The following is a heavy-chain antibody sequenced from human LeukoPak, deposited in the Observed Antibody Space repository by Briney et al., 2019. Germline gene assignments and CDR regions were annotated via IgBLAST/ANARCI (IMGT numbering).Heavy chain of an antibody. V-gene: IGHV3-23*01. Sequence: GGSLRLSCAGLGFTFNDYTMTWVRQTPEKGLQWVSGISGSGGSRYYAESVKGRFTISRDNSENTLYLQIDSLRVEDTATYYCAKVIQLWPHTFDYWDQGTLVTVSS. CDR1: GFTFNDYT. J-gene: IGHJ4*02. CDR3: AKVIQLWPHTFDY. D-gene: IGHD5-18*01. CDR2: ISGSGGSR.